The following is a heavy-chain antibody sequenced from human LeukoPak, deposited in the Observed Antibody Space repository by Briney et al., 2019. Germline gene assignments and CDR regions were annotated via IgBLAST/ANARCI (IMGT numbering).Heavy chain of an antibody. D-gene: IGHD3-22*01. CDR3: ARTGIFGYDSSGHNWFDP. CDR2: ISSSGSTI. Sequence: PGGSLRLSCAASGFTFSDYYMSWIRQAPGKGLEWVSYISSSGSTIYYADSVKGRFTISRDNAKNSLYLQMNSLRAEDTAVYYCARTGIFGYDSSGHNWFDPWGQGTLVTVSS. CDR1: GFTFSDYY. J-gene: IGHJ5*02. V-gene: IGHV3-11*01.